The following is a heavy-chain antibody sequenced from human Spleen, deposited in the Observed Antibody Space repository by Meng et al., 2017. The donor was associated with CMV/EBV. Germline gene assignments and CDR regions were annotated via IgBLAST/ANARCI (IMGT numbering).Heavy chain of an antibody. CDR2: IRYDGSDK. V-gene: IGHV3-30*02. Sequence: GESLKISCAASGFTFTTYALHWVRQAPGKGLEWVAFIRYDGSDKYYADSVRGRFTISRDDSKNTLYLQMNSLRPEDTAVYYCAKAGDIVVVPAAQPYRQYYFDYWGQGTLVTVSS. D-gene: IGHD2-2*01. J-gene: IGHJ4*02. CDR1: GFTFTTYA. CDR3: AKAGDIVVVPAAQPYRQYYFDY.